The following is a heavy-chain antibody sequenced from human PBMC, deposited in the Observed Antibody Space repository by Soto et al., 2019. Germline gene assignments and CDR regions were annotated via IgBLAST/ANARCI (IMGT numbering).Heavy chain of an antibody. V-gene: IGHV3-21*01. J-gene: IGHJ6*02. CDR1: GFTFSSYS. CDR3: AKTGYSSSWYPTLGNYYGMDV. D-gene: IGHD6-13*01. CDR2: ISSSSSYI. Sequence: PGGSLRLSCAASGFTFSSYSMNWVRQAPGKGLEWVSPISSSSSYIYYADSVKGRFTISRDNAKNSLYLQMNSLRAEDTTVYYCAKTGYSSSWYPTLGNYYGMDVWGQGTTVTVSS.